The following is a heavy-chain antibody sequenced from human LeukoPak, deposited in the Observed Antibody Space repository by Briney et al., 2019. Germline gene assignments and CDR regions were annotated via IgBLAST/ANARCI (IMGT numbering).Heavy chain of an antibody. Sequence: GGSLRLSCAASGFTFSSYSMNWVRQAPGKGLEWVSAISGSGSGTYYADSVKGRFTISRDNSKNTLYLQMNSLRDEDTAVYYCAKGRLGSSWYRLFDYWGQGTLVTVSS. CDR2: ISGSGSGT. D-gene: IGHD6-13*01. V-gene: IGHV3-23*01. CDR3: AKGRLGSSWYRLFDY. J-gene: IGHJ4*02. CDR1: GFTFSSYS.